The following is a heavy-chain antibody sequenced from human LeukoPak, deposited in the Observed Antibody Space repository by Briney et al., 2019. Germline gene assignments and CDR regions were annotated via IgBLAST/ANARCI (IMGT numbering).Heavy chain of an antibody. Sequence: SETLSLTCTVSGGSISSSSYYWGWIRQPPGKGLEWIGSIYYSGSTYYNPSLKSRVTISVDTSKNQFSLKLSSVTAADTAVYYCARQGGIVGATDYWGQGTLVTVSS. CDR1: GGSISSSSYY. D-gene: IGHD1-26*01. J-gene: IGHJ4*02. V-gene: IGHV4-39*01. CDR2: IYYSGST. CDR3: ARQGGIVGATDY.